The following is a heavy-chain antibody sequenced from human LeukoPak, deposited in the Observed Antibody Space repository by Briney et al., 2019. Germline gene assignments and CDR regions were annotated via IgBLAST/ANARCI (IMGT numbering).Heavy chain of an antibody. J-gene: IGHJ4*02. CDR3: ERPLRETDHYDLWSGYLNY. D-gene: IGHD3-3*01. CDR2: INPSGGST. CDR1: GYTFTIYY. V-gene: IGHV1-46*01. Sequence: ASVTVSFKASGYTFTIYYMHWVRQAPGQGLEWMGVINPSGGSTSYAQKFQGRVTITRDMSTSTVYMELSSLRSEDTAVYYCERPLRETDHYDLWSGYLNYGGQGTLVTVAS.